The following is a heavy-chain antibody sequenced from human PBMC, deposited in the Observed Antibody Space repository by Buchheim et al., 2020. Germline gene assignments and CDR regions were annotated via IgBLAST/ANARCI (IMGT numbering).Heavy chain of an antibody. CDR1: GFTFSSYG. Sequence: QVQLVESGGGVVQPGRSLRLSCAASGFTFSSYGMHWVRQAPGKGLEWVAVISYDGSNKYYADSVKGRFTITRDNSKNTLYLQMNSLRAEDTAVYYCAKDRSSGWYVRPYYYYYGMDVWGQGT. J-gene: IGHJ6*02. CDR3: AKDRSSGWYVRPYYYYYGMDV. V-gene: IGHV3-30*18. D-gene: IGHD6-19*01. CDR2: ISYDGSNK.